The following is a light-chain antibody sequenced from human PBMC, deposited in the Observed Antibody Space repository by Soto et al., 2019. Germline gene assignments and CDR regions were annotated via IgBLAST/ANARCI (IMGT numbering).Light chain of an antibody. J-gene: IGKJ1*01. CDR1: QTVSTS. Sequence: EIVLTQSPATLSLSPGERATLSCRASQTVSTSLAWYQQKSGQAPRLLIYDASKTATGIPARFSGSGSGTDFTLTISSLEPEDFAVYYCQQRSNWPWTFGHGTQVEIK. CDR3: QQRSNWPWT. V-gene: IGKV3-11*01. CDR2: DAS.